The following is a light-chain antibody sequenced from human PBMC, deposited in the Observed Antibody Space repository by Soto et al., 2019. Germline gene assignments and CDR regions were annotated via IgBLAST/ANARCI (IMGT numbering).Light chain of an antibody. V-gene: IGLV1-47*01. Sequence: QSVLTQPPSASGTPGQRVTISCSGSSSNIGSNYVYWYQQLPRTAPKLLIYRNNQRPSGVPDRFSGSKSGTSASLAISGLRSEDEADYYCAARDDSLSGYVVFGGGTKLTVL. J-gene: IGLJ2*01. CDR1: SSNIGSNY. CDR2: RNN. CDR3: AARDDSLSGYVV.